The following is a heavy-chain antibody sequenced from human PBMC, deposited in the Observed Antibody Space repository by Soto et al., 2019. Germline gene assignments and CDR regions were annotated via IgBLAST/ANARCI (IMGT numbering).Heavy chain of an antibody. D-gene: IGHD4-17*01. CDR3: ATHPPYGPLDH. CDR1: GGSISSSSNQ. CDR2: IYYSENT. Sequence: ETLSLNFTGSGGSISSSSNQWGWIRQPPGKGLEWIGNIYYSENTYYNPSLKSRVTISVDTSKNQFSLRLTSVTAADTAVYYCATHPPYGPLDHWGQGTLVT. V-gene: IGHV4-39*01. J-gene: IGHJ4*02.